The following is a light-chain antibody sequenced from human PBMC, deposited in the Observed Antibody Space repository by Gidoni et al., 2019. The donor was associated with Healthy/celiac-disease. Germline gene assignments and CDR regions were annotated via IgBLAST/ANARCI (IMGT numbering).Light chain of an antibody. CDR3: QQYNSYPRT. CDR1: QGISSW. V-gene: IGKV1D-16*01. Sequence: RVTIPCRASQGISSWLAWYQQKPEKAPKPLIYAASSLQSGVPSRFSGSGSGTDFTLTISSLQPEDFATYYCQQYNSYPRTFGQXTKVEIK. J-gene: IGKJ1*01. CDR2: AAS.